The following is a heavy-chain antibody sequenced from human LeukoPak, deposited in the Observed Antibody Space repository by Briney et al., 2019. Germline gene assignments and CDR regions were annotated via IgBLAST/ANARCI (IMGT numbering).Heavy chain of an antibody. J-gene: IGHJ3*01. V-gene: IGHV3-30*02. CDR3: ARVDKEWLLS. D-gene: IGHD3-3*01. CDR2: IRYDGSNK. Sequence: GGSLRLSCAASGFTFSSYGMHWVRQAPGKGLEWVAFIRYDGSNKYYADSVKGRFTISRDNSKNTLYLQMNSLRAEDTAVYYCARVDKEWLLSWGQGTMVTVSS. CDR1: GFTFSSYG.